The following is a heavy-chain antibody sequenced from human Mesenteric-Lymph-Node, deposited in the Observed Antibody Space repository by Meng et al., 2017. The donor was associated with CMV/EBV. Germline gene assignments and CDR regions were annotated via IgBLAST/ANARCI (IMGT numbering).Heavy chain of an antibody. CDR1: RGSSSSVGLF. D-gene: IGHD4-11*01. V-gene: IGHV4-31*02. J-gene: IGHJ5*02. CDR3: ARGHDYSFALDP. CDR2: VYCGGST. Sequence: VSRGSSSSVGLFWTWIRQHPGKGMGWLGSVYCGGSTSYSPSLRSRLAISIDSSKTQFSLELKSVTAADTAIYYCARGHDYSFALDPWGLGTLVTVSS.